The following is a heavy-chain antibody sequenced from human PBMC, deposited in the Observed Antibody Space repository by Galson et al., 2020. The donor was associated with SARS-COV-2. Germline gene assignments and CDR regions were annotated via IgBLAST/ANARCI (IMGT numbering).Heavy chain of an antibody. Sequence: SGPTLVKPTQTLPLTCTFSGFSLTTSGVCVTWIRQPPGKALEWLALIDWDDDKYYSSSLKTRLTISKDTSKNQVILTMTNMDPVDTATYYCARSSSTDDVLTGYNFFDSWGQGTLVTVSS. CDR2: IDWDDDK. D-gene: IGHD3-9*01. CDR3: ARSSSTDDVLTGYNFFDS. J-gene: IGHJ4*02. V-gene: IGHV2-70*01. CDR1: GFSLTTSGVC.